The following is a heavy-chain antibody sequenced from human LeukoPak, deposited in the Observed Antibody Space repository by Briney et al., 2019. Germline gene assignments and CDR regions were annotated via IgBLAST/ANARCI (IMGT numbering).Heavy chain of an antibody. CDR1: GYLFTGFY. CDR2: INPNSGDT. CDR3: AKRGGALSH. Sequence: ASVKVSCKTSGYLFTGFYIHWVRQVPGQGLEWMGWINPNSGDTKSAPKFQGRVAMTRVTSINTAYMEMSGLTPDDTAIYYCAKRGGALSHWGQGTPVTVSS. V-gene: IGHV1-2*02. D-gene: IGHD2-21*01. J-gene: IGHJ4*02.